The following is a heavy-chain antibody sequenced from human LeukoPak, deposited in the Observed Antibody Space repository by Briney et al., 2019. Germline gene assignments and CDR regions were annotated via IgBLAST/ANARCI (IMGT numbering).Heavy chain of an antibody. V-gene: IGHV4-59*03. Sequence: SETLSLTCTVSGDSTSNFYWNWIRQSPGKGLEWIGNIHYSGSSVYNPSLKSRGTISIDTSRRQFFLKLNSVTAADTAVYFCALAPNSNWFDFWGPGTLVTISS. D-gene: IGHD2-8*01. CDR2: IHYSGSS. CDR3: ALAPNSNWFDF. J-gene: IGHJ5*01. CDR1: GDSTSNFY.